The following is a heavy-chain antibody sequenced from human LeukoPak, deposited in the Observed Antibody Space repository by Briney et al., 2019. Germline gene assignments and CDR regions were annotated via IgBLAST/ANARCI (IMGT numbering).Heavy chain of an antibody. D-gene: IGHD1-7*01. V-gene: IGHV1-2*06. CDR1: GYTFTGYY. Sequence: ASVKVSCKASGYTFTGYYMHWVRQAPGQGLEWMGRINPNSGGTNYAQKFQGRVTMTRDTSISTAYMELSRLRSDDTAVYYCARSNWNYVSYYYYYMGVWGKGTTVTVSS. CDR2: INPNSGGT. J-gene: IGHJ6*03. CDR3: ARSNWNYVSYYYYYMGV.